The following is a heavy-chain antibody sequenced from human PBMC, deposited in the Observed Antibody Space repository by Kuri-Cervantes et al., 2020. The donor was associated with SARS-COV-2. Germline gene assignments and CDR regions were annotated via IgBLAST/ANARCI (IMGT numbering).Heavy chain of an antibody. CDR1: GGTFSSYA. Sequence: SVKVSCKASGGTFSSYAISWVRQAPGQGLEWMGRIIPILGTANYAQKFQGRVTITTDESTSTAYMELSSLRSEDTAVYYCASSIYSYGTYYYYYCCMDVWGKGTTVTVSS. CDR3: ASSIYSYGTYYYYYCCMDV. D-gene: IGHD5-18*01. J-gene: IGHJ6*03. CDR2: IIPILGTA. V-gene: IGHV1-69*11.